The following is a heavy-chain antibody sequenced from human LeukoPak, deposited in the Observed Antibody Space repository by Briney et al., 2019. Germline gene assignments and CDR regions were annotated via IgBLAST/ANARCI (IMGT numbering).Heavy chain of an antibody. CDR1: GGSISSGSYY. CDR2: IYTSGST. D-gene: IGHD3-16*01. CDR3: ARGGNYFDY. J-gene: IGHJ4*02. V-gene: IGHV4-61*02. Sequence: SETLSLTCTVSGGSISSGSYYWSWIRQPAGKGLEWIGRIYTSGSTNYNPSLKSRVTMSVDTSKNQFSLKLSSVTAADTAVYYCARGGNYFDYWGQGTLVTVSS.